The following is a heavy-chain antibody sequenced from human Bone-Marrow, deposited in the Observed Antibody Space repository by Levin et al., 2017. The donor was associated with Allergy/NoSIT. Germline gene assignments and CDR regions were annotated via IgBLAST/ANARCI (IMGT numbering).Heavy chain of an antibody. D-gene: IGHD1-26*01. J-gene: IGHJ3*02. V-gene: IGHV3-21*01. CDR3: ARGGMGATADDTFDI. CDR1: GFTFSSYS. CDR2: ISSRSTHI. Sequence: KPGGSLRLSCAGSGFTFSSYSVNWVRQAPGKGLEWVSSISSRSTHIYYADSVRGRFTISRDNAKNSLYLQMNSLRDEDTAVYYCARGGMGATADDTFDIWGRGTMVTVSS.